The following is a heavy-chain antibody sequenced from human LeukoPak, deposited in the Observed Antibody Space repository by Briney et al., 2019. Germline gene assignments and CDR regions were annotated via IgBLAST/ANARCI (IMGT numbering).Heavy chain of an antibody. CDR1: GGTFSSYA. CDR2: INAGNGNT. D-gene: IGHD2-15*01. CDR3: ARRISAFDI. J-gene: IGHJ3*02. V-gene: IGHV1-3*01. Sequence: ASEKVSCKASGGTFSSYAISWVRQAPGQRLEWMGWINAGNGNTKYSQKFQGRVTITRDTSASTAYMELSSLRSEDTAVYYCARRISAFDIWGQGTMVTVSS.